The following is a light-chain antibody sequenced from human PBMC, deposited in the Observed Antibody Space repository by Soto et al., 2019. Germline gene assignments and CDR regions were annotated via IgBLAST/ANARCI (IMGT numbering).Light chain of an antibody. V-gene: IGLV2-11*01. CDR3: CSFAASHTGI. J-gene: IGLJ2*01. Sequence: QSALTQPGSVSGSPGQTVTISCTGTSRDVGFYDYVSWCQQYPGRAPRLLIDDVSKRPSGVSDRFSGSKSGKTASLTISGLRSVDDAEYSCCSFAASHTGIFGGGTKLTVL. CDR1: SRDVGFYDY. CDR2: DVS.